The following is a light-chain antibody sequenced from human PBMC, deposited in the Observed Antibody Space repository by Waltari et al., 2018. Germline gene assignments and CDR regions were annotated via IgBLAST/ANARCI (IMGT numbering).Light chain of an antibody. Sequence: SYELTQPPSVSVSPGQTARITCSADAVAKHYVYWYQQTSGQAPVLMIYKDSERPSGIPERFSGSSSGTTVTLTISGVQTEDEADYYCQSADSNDPSGVVFGGGTKLTVL. CDR2: KDS. V-gene: IGLV3-25*03. J-gene: IGLJ2*01. CDR1: AVAKHY. CDR3: QSADSNDPSGVV.